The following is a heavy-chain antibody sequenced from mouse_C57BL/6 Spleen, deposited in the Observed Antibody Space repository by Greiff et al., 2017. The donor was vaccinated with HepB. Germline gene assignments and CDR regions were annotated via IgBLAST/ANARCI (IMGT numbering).Heavy chain of an antibody. CDR3: ARQGDPTVVAGFDY. V-gene: IGHV5-6*01. D-gene: IGHD1-1*01. CDR2: ISSGGSYT. CDR1: GFTFSSYG. J-gene: IGHJ2*01. Sequence: EVQRVESGGDLVKPGGSLKLSCAASGFTFSSYGMSWVRQTPDKRLEWVATISSGGSYTYYPDSVKGRVTISRDNAKNTLYLQMSSLKSEDTAMYYCARQGDPTVVAGFDYWGQGTTLTVSS.